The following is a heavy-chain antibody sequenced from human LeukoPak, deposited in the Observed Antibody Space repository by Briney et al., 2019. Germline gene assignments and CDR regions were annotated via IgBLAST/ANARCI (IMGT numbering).Heavy chain of an antibody. CDR2: INHSGST. Sequence: SETLSLTCAVYGGSFSGYYWSWIRQPPGKGLEWIGEINHSGSTNYNPSLKSRVTISVDTSKNPFSLKLSSVTAADTAVYYCARGLLSHSSSQGDYWGQGTLVTVSS. V-gene: IGHV4-34*01. D-gene: IGHD6-13*01. CDR1: GGSFSGYY. J-gene: IGHJ4*02. CDR3: ARGLLSHSSSQGDY.